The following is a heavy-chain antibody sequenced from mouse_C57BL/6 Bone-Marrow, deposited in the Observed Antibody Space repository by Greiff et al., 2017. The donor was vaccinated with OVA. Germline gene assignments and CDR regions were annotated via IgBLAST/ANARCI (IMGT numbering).Heavy chain of an antibody. J-gene: IGHJ3*01. CDR3: ARLGYYDYGGAWFAY. V-gene: IGHV1-26*01. D-gene: IGHD2-4*01. CDR2: INPNNGGT. Sequence: EVQLQQSGPELVKPGASVKISCKASGYTFTDYYMNWVKQSHGKSLEWIGDINPNNGGTSYNQKFKGKATLTVDKSSSTAYMELRSLTSEDSAVYYCARLGYYDYGGAWFAYWGQGTLVTVSA. CDR1: GYTFTDYY.